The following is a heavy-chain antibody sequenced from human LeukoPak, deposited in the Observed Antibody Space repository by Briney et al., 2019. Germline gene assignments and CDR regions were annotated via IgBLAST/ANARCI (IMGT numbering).Heavy chain of an antibody. Sequence: SQTLSLTCTVSGGSISSGDYYWSWIRQPPGKGLEWIGYIYYSGSTYHNPSLKSRVTISVDTSKNQFSLKLSSVTAADTAVYYCARAVTQRFGYSGYEDYWGQGTLVTVSS. CDR1: GGSISSGDYY. CDR2: IYYSGST. J-gene: IGHJ4*02. CDR3: ARAVTQRFGYSGYEDY. V-gene: IGHV4-30-4*08. D-gene: IGHD5-12*01.